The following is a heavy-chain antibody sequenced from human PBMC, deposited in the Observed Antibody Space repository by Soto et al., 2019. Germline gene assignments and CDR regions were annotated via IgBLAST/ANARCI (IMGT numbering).Heavy chain of an antibody. Sequence: PSETLSLTCTLSGASVVGSSYYWGWIRQPPGMGLEWIGNIHSSGTAYYNSSLKSRVTISVDTPHNRLSLRLSSVTAADTAVYYCALDYSDYENWFEPWGRGTLVTVSS. CDR1: GASVVGSSYY. J-gene: IGHJ5*02. D-gene: IGHD4-17*01. V-gene: IGHV4-39*01. CDR2: IHSSGTA. CDR3: ALDYSDYENWFEP.